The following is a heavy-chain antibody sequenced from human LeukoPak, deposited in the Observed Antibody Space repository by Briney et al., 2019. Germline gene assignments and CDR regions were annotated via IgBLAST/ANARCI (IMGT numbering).Heavy chain of an antibody. CDR3: AKLFDADYPRGFDY. CDR2: MSGSGGSA. Sequence: GGSLTLSCPASGLTFSSHAMSGVRQAPGKGLEWVSAMSGSGGSAYYADCVKGRFTISSDNYKNTLYLQMTSLRAEATSVYYCAKLFDADYPRGFDYWGQGTLVTVSS. J-gene: IGHJ4*02. V-gene: IGHV3-23*01. CDR1: GLTFSSHA. D-gene: IGHD4-17*01.